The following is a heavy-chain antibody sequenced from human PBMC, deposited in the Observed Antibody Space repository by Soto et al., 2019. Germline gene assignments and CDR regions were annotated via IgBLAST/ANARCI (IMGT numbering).Heavy chain of an antibody. CDR1: GFTFSEYY. V-gene: IGHV3-11*01. CDR2: ISSSGSTI. Sequence: QVQLVESGGGLVKPGGSLRLSCAASGFTFSEYYMSWIRQAPGKGLEWVSYISSSGSTIYYADSVKGRFTISRDNAKNSLYLQMNSLRAEDTAVYYCARGLYDFWSGYYLRGGDYYYYGMDVWGQGTTVTVSS. D-gene: IGHD3-3*01. J-gene: IGHJ6*02. CDR3: ARGLYDFWSGYYLRGGDYYYYGMDV.